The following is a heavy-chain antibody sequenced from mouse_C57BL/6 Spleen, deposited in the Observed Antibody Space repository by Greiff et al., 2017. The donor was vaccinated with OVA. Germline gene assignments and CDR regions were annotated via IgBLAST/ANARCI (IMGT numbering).Heavy chain of an antibody. J-gene: IGHJ4*01. D-gene: IGHD1-1*01. Sequence: EVQLVESGGGLVKPGGSLKLSCAASGFTFSDYGMHWVRQAPEKGLEWVAYISSGSSTIYYADTVKGRFTISRDNAKNTLFLQMTSLRSEDTAVYYCARGRYYGSSYGAMDYWGQGTSVTVSS. V-gene: IGHV5-17*01. CDR2: ISSGSSTI. CDR1: GFTFSDYG. CDR3: ARGRYYGSSYGAMDY.